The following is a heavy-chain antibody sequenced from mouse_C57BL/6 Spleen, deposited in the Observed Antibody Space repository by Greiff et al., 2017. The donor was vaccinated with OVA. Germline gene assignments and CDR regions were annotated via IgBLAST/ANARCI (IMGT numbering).Heavy chain of an antibody. CDR1: GYTFTDYE. D-gene: IGHD1-1*01. V-gene: IGHV1-15*01. CDR2: IDPETGGT. J-gene: IGHJ3*01. CDR3: TIPYGSSCWFAD. Sequence: QVQLQQSGAELVRPGASVTLSCKASGYTFTDYEMHWVKQTPVHGLEWIGAIDPETGGTAYNQKFKGKAILTVDKSSSTAYLEIRRLTSEDSDVYDSTIPYGSSCWFADWGKGTLVTVSA.